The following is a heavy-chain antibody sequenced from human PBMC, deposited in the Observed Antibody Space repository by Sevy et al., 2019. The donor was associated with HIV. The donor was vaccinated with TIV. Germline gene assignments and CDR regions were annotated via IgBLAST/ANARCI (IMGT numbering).Heavy chain of an antibody. J-gene: IGHJ4*01. CDR3: TRDRGIAARPLY. CDR1: GFTFGDYA. CDR2: IRSKPYGGTT. D-gene: IGHD6-6*01. Sequence: GGSLRLSCTASGFTFGDYAMSWVRQAPGKGLEWVGFIRSKPYGGTTEYAASVKGRFTISRDDSKTIAYLQMNSLKTEDTALYYCTRDRGIAARPLYWGQGNLVTVSS. V-gene: IGHV3-49*04.